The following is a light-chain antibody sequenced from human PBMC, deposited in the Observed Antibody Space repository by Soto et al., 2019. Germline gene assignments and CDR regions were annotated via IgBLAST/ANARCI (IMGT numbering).Light chain of an antibody. CDR1: SSNIGRNT. Sequence: QAVVTQPPSASGTPGQRVTISCSGGSSNIGRNTVDWYQQLPGTAPKLLIYSNHQRPSGVPDRFSGSKSGTSASLAISGLQSEDEADYYCAGWDDSLNGWVFGGGTKLTVL. CDR3: AGWDDSLNGWV. J-gene: IGLJ3*02. CDR2: SNH. V-gene: IGLV1-44*01.